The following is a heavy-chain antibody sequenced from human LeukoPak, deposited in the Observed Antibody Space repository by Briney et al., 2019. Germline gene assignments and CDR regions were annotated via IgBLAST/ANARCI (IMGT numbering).Heavy chain of an antibody. Sequence: SETLSLTCAVSGGSISSSNWWSWVRQPPGKGLEWIGEIYHSGSTNYNPSLKSRVTISVDKSKNQFSLKLSSVTAADTAVYYCASRITMVRGANWFDPWGQGTLVTVSS. V-gene: IGHV4-4*02. D-gene: IGHD3-10*01. CDR3: ASRITMVRGANWFDP. CDR2: IYHSGST. CDR1: GGSISSSNW. J-gene: IGHJ5*02.